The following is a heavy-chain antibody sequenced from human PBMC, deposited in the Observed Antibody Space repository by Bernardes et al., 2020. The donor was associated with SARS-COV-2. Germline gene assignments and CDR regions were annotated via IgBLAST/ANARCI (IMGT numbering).Heavy chain of an antibody. D-gene: IGHD6-19*01. Sequence: SETLSLTCTVSGASISSSTYYWGWIRQPPGKGLEWIGTIYYTGSTYYNPSLKGRVTISVDTSKNQFSLKLISVTAADTAVFYCARAPPEAVAGMGLFDYWGQGTIVTVSS. CDR1: GASISSSTYY. CDR3: ARAPPEAVAGMGLFDY. V-gene: IGHV4-39*01. J-gene: IGHJ4*02. CDR2: IYYTGST.